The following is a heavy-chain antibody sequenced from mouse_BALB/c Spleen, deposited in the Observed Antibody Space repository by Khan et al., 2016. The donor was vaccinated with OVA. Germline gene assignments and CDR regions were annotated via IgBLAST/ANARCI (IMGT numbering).Heavy chain of an antibody. Sequence: EVELVESGGDLVKSGGSLKLSCAASGFTFSPYSMSWVRQTPDKRLEWVATISSDGDYTYYPDSVKGRFNISRDNAKNTLYLQMSSLKSEDTAIYYSATHLTGSFAYGGQGTLVTVSA. D-gene: IGHD4-1*01. V-gene: IGHV5-6*01. CDR1: GFTFSPYS. CDR3: ATHLTGSFAY. CDR2: ISSDGDYT. J-gene: IGHJ3*01.